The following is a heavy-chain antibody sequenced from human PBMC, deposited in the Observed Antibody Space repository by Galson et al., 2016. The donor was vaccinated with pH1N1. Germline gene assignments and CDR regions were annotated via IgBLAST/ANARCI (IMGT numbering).Heavy chain of an antibody. CDR3: VAPGSGSYPRFDF. CDR2: IVPVSGSA. Sequence: SGKVSCKSSGGICNNYALNWVRQAPGQGFEWMGGIVPVSGSAKYAQKFQGVVTITTNHMELRSLRSDDTGVYSCVAPGSGSYPRFDFWGQGTLITVSS. D-gene: IGHD1-26*01. CDR1: GGICNNYA. J-gene: IGHJ4*02. V-gene: IGHV1-69*05.